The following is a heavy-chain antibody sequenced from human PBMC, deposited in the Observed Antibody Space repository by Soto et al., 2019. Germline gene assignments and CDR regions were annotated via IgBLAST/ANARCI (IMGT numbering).Heavy chain of an antibody. CDR1: GGSFSGYY. V-gene: IGHV4-34*01. Sequence: PSETLSLTCAVYGGSFSGYYWSWICQPPGKGLEWIGEINHSGSTNYNPSLKSRVTISVDTSKNQFSLKLSSVTAADTAVYYCARGLLRGFIAAAGRKSNWFDPWGQGTLVTVSS. J-gene: IGHJ5*02. CDR3: ARGLLRGFIAAAGRKSNWFDP. CDR2: INHSGST. D-gene: IGHD6-13*01.